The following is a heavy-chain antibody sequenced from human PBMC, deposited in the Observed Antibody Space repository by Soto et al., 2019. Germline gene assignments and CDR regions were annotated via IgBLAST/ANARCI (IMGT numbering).Heavy chain of an antibody. D-gene: IGHD4-17*01. Sequence: GGSLRLSCAASGFIFSSHDMHWVRQASGKGLEWVSVVDTVGGTYYSGLLKGRFTISRENAKNSLYLQMNSLRAEDTAVYYCARGSGTVIPSYYYYYYMDVWGKGTTVTVSS. CDR1: GFIFSSHD. CDR3: ARGSGTVIPSYYYYYYMDV. J-gene: IGHJ6*03. CDR2: VDTVGGT. V-gene: IGHV3-13*01.